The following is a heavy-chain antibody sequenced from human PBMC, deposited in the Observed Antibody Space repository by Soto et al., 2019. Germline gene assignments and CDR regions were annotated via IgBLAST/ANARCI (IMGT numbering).Heavy chain of an antibody. D-gene: IGHD3-3*01. CDR1: GYTLTSYA. Sequence: ASVKVSCKASGYTLTSYAMHWVRQAPGQRLEWMGWINAGNGNTKYSQKFQGRVTITRDTSASTAYMELSSLRSEDTAVYYCAREPYDFWSGYPQVAYGMDVWGQGTTVTVSS. CDR2: INAGNGNT. J-gene: IGHJ6*02. V-gene: IGHV1-3*01. CDR3: AREPYDFWSGYPQVAYGMDV.